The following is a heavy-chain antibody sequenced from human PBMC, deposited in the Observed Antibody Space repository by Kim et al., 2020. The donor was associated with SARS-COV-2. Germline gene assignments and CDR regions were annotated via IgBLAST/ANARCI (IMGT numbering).Heavy chain of an antibody. CDR2: IHGGSGDT. Sequence: ASVKVSCKASGYVFTSYLMHWLRQAPGQGLEFMGWIHGGSGDTKYSQKFQGRVAITRDISTSTAYMDLTSLTSEDTAVYYCAKDPGGTYDYWGQGTRSPSPQ. CDR1: GYVFTSYL. CDR3: AKDPGGTYDY. J-gene: IGHJ4*02. V-gene: IGHV1-3*01.